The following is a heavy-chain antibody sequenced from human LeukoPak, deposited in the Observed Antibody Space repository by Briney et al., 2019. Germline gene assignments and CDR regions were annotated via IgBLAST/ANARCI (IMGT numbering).Heavy chain of an antibody. D-gene: IGHD5-18*01. CDR1: GYIFSSYW. Sequence: GESLKISCKGSGYIFSSYWVDWVRQMPGKGLEWMGTIYPGDSDTRYSPSFQGQVTISADKPISTAYLQWSSLKASDTAMYYCVRHHTGMAPYGMDVWGQGTTVTVSS. CDR2: IYPGDSDT. CDR3: VRHHTGMAPYGMDV. J-gene: IGHJ6*02. V-gene: IGHV5-51*01.